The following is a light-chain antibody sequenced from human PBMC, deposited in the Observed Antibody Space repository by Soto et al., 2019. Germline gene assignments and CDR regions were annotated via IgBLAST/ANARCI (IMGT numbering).Light chain of an antibody. CDR1: QSVNSAS. CDR2: AVS. Sequence: EIVLTQSPGALSLSPGERATLSCRASQSVNSASVSWYQQKPGQPPRLLIYAVSTRATAIPDRISGSGSGTDFTLTIDRLEPEDFAVYFCQQFDGSSWTFGQGTKVEIK. J-gene: IGKJ1*01. V-gene: IGKV3-20*01. CDR3: QQFDGSSWT.